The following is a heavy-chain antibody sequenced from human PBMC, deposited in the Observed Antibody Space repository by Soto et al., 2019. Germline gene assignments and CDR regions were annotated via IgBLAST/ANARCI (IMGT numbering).Heavy chain of an antibody. D-gene: IGHD3-10*02. J-gene: IGHJ6*02. CDR2: ISYDGMNK. V-gene: IGHV3-30*04. CDR1: GFTFSRFS. Sequence: PGGSLRLSCAASGFTFSRFSMHWVRQAPGKGLAWVAVISYDGMNKHFAESVKGRFSVSRDDSKNTIYLEMNNLRGDDSAVYYCARDHGMFLSYYYYGMDVWGQGTTVTVSS. CDR3: ARDHGMFLSYYYYGMDV.